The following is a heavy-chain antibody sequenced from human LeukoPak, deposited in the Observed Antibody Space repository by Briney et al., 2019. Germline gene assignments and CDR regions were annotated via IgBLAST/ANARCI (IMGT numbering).Heavy chain of an antibody. CDR3: AKRGALWLPHDSSGLAYFDY. Sequence: SETLSLTCTVSGGSISSSSYYWGWIRQPPGKGLEWIGSIYYSGSTYYNPSLKSRVTISVDTSKNQFSLKLRSVTAADTAVYYCAKRGALWLPHDSSGLAYFDYWGQGTLVTVSS. J-gene: IGHJ4*02. V-gene: IGHV4-39*01. D-gene: IGHD3-22*01. CDR2: IYYSGST. CDR1: GGSISSSSYY.